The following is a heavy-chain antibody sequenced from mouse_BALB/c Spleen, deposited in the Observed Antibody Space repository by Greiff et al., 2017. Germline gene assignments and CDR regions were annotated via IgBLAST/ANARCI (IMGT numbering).Heavy chain of an antibody. Sequence: QVQLQQSGAELVKPGAPVKLSCKASGYTFTSYWMNWVKQRPGRGLEWIGRIDPSDSETHYNQKFKDKATLTVDKSSSTAYIQLSSLTSEDSAVYYCATYYDYDNDVDYWGQGTTLTVSS. CDR1: GYTFTSYW. D-gene: IGHD2-4*01. CDR2: IDPSDSET. J-gene: IGHJ2*01. V-gene: IGHV1-69*02. CDR3: ATYYDYDNDVDY.